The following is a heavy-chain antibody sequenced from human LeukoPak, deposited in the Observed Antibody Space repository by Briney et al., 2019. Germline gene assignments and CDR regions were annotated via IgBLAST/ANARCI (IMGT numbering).Heavy chain of an antibody. V-gene: IGHV3-23*01. D-gene: IGHD3-3*01. J-gene: IGHJ6*03. Sequence: GGSLRLSCAASGFTFSSYAMSWVRQAPGRGLEWVSAISGSGGSTYYADSVRGRFTISRDNSKNTLYLQINSLRAEDTAVYYCAKDGAIFGVVINYYYMDVWGKGTPVTVSS. CDR1: GFTFSSYA. CDR3: AKDGAIFGVVINYYYMDV. CDR2: ISGSGGST.